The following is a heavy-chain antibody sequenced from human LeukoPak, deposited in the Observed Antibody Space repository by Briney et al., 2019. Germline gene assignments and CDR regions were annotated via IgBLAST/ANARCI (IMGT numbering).Heavy chain of an antibody. CDR2: INSDGSSA. V-gene: IGHV3-74*01. J-gene: IGHJ4*02. CDR3: AKWAYYYDSSGDY. Sequence: GGSLRLSCAASGFTFSSYWMHWVRQAPGKGLVWVSRINSDGSSASYADSVKGRFTISRDNAKNTLYLQMNSLRAEDTAVYYCAKWAYYYDSSGDYWGQGTLVAVSS. CDR1: GFTFSSYW. D-gene: IGHD3-22*01.